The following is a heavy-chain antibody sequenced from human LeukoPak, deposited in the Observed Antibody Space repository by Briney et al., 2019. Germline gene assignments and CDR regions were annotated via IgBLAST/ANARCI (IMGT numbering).Heavy chain of an antibody. CDR2: INWNGGST. CDR3: ARESVFGVVYYFDY. Sequence: PGGSLRLSCAASGFTFDDYGMSWVHQAPGKGLEWVSGINWNGGSTGYAVSVKGRFTISRDNAKNSLYLQMNSLRAEDTALYYCARESVFGVVYYFDYWGQGTLVTVSS. D-gene: IGHD3-3*01. V-gene: IGHV3-20*04. CDR1: GFTFDDYG. J-gene: IGHJ4*02.